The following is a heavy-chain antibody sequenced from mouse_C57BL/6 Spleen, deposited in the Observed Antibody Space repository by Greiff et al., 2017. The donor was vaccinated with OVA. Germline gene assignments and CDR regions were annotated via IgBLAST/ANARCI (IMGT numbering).Heavy chain of an antibody. Sequence: VHVKQSRPELVKPGASVKISCKASGYSFTDYNMNWVKQSNGKSLEWIGVINPNYGTTSYNQKFKGKATLTVDQSSSTAYMQLNSLTSEDSAVYYCARGGYYEAMDYWGQGTSVTVSS. CDR2: INPNYGTT. D-gene: IGHD2-3*01. CDR3: ARGGYYEAMDY. CDR1: GYSFTDYN. J-gene: IGHJ4*01. V-gene: IGHV1-39*01.